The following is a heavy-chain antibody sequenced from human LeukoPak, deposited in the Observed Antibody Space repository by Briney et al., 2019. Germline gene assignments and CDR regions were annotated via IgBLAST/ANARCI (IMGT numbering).Heavy chain of an antibody. J-gene: IGHJ4*02. Sequence: SETLSLTCTISGGSISDYYWGWIRQPPGKGLAWIGYSHSSGDTNYNSSLKSRVTISVDTSKNQFSLKLSSVTAADTAVYYCARVSEMATIYFDYWGQGTLVTVSS. CDR3: ARVSEMATIYFDY. CDR2: SHSSGDT. V-gene: IGHV4-59*01. D-gene: IGHD5-24*01. CDR1: GGSISDYY.